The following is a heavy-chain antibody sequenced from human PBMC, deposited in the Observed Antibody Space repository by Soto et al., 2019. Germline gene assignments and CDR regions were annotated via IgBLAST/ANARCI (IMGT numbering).Heavy chain of an antibody. CDR2: ISDGGGST. CDR3: ARDFRPPYGVRYFDY. D-gene: IGHD4-17*01. Sequence: GSLRLSCAASGFTFSSYGMSWVRQAPGKGLEWVSVISDGGGSTFYADSVKGRFTISRDNSKSTLYLQMNGLRADDTAVYYCARDFRPPYGVRYFDYWGQGTLVTVSS. V-gene: IGHV3-23*01. J-gene: IGHJ4*02. CDR1: GFTFSSYG.